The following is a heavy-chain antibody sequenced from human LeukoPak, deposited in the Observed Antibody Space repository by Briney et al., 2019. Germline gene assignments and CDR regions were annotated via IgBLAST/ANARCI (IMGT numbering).Heavy chain of an antibody. Sequence: LSGGSLRLSCAASGFTFSSYWMSWVRQAPGKGLEWVANIKQDGSEKYYVDSVRGRFTVSRDNAKNSLYLQMNSLRAEDTAVYYCARKLYFYASGSYYSRPFDVWGQGTMVTVS. CDR2: IKQDGSEK. CDR3: ARKLYFYASGSYYSRPFDV. J-gene: IGHJ3*01. D-gene: IGHD3-10*01. V-gene: IGHV3-7*01. CDR1: GFTFSSYW.